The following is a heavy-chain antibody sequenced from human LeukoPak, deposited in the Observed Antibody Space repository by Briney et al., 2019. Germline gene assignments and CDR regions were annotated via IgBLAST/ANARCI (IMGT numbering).Heavy chain of an antibody. CDR3: ATGSSPDSGSYSSAFDY. CDR1: GGTFSSYA. D-gene: IGHD1-26*01. V-gene: IGHV1-69*06. CDR2: IIPIFGTA. Sequence: SVKVSCKASGGTFSSYAISWVRQAPGQGLEWMGGIIPIFGTANYAQKFQGRVTMTEDTSTDTAYMELSSLRSEDTAVYYCATGSSPDSGSYSSAFDYWDQGTLVTVSS. J-gene: IGHJ4*02.